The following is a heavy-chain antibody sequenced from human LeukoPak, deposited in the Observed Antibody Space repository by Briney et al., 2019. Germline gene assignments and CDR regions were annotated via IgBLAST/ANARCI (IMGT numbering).Heavy chain of an antibody. CDR1: GFTFSSYW. J-gene: IGHJ4*02. CDR3: AKEPNYYDSSGYFG. CDR2: IKQDGSEK. V-gene: IGHV3-7*03. Sequence: GGSLRLSCAASGFTFSSYWMSWVRQAPGKGLEWVANIKQDGSEKYYVDSVKGRFTISRDNAKNSLYLQMNSLRAEDTAVYYCAKEPNYYDSSGYFGWGQGTLVTVSS. D-gene: IGHD3-22*01.